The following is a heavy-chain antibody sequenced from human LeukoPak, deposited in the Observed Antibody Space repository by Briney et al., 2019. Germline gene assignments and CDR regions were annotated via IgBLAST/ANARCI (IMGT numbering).Heavy chain of an antibody. Sequence: PGRSLRLSCAASGFTFSSCGMHWVRQAPGKGLEWVALIWYDGSNKYYADSVKGRFTISRDNSKNTLYLQMNSLRDEDTAVYYCARDMGIAAAAVDYWGQGTLVTVSS. CDR1: GFTFSSCG. CDR2: IWYDGSNK. J-gene: IGHJ4*02. CDR3: ARDMGIAAAAVDY. D-gene: IGHD6-13*01. V-gene: IGHV3-33*01.